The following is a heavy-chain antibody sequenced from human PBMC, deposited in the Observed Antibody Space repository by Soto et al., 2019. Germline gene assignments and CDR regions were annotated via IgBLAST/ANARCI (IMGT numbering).Heavy chain of an antibody. CDR1: GFTFAEYN. Sequence: WSLRLSCSGSGFTFAEYNLHWFRQAPGKGLDWVGFIRSKLYGGTTEFAASVKGRFTISRDDSKNIAYLEMNSLKTEDAAVYYCTRSAADYRDFDYWSQGTLVTVSS. CDR2: IRSKLYGGTT. D-gene: IGHD4-17*01. V-gene: IGHV3-49*03. CDR3: TRSAADYRDFDY. J-gene: IGHJ4*02.